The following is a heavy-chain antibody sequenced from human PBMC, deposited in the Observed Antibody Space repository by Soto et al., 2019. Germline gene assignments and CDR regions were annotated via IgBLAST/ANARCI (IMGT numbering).Heavy chain of an antibody. CDR3: AHNTDDFFRGSGAFDS. CDR2: IYWDDDK. CDR1: GFSLSTSGVG. J-gene: IGHJ3*02. Sequence: QITLKESGPTLVKPTQTLTLTCTFSGFSLSTSGVGVGWIRQPPGKALDWLALIYWDDDKRYSPSLKSRLTITKETAKDQVVFTMNNMDPVDTATCYCAHNTDDFFRGSGAFDSGGQGTMVTVSS. V-gene: IGHV2-5*02. D-gene: IGHD3-3*01.